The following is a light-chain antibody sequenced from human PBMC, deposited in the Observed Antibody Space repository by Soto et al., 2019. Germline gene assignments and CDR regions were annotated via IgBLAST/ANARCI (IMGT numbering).Light chain of an antibody. CDR2: TLS. CDR3: MQRMELPLT. CDR1: QSHLDSDDGNTY. V-gene: IGKV2-40*01. Sequence: DIVLTQTPRYLPVTPGEPASISCRSSQSHLDSDDGNTYLDWYLQRPGQAPELLISTLSYRASGVPARFSGSGSGTDFTLEISRVEAEDVGVYYCMQRMELPLTFGQGTRLEIK. J-gene: IGKJ5*01.